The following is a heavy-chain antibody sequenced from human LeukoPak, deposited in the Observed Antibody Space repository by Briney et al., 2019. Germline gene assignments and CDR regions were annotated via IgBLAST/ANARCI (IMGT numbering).Heavy chain of an antibody. V-gene: IGHV4-39*01. J-gene: IGHJ6*02. CDR1: GGSISTDASY. CDR2: IYYSGST. CDR3: ARLFSRGWEYHFGLDV. D-gene: IGHD6-19*01. Sequence: SETLSLTCTVFGGSISTDASYWAWIRQPPGKGLEWIGSIYYSGSTYYSSSLKSRVTLSVDTSKNQFSLKMSSVTAADTAVFYCARLFSRGWEYHFGLDVWGQGTTVTVS.